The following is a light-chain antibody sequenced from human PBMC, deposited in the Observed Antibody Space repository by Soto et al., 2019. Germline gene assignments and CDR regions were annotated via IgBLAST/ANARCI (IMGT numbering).Light chain of an antibody. CDR1: HSVPSTY. Sequence: EIVLTQSPGSLSLSPGERATLSCRASHSVPSTYLAWYQQKPGQAPRVLIYGSSSRATGIPDRFSGSGSGTEFTLTISRLEPEDFALYFCQQCATSPWTFGQGTKVEIK. V-gene: IGKV3-20*01. J-gene: IGKJ1*01. CDR3: QQCATSPWT. CDR2: GSS.